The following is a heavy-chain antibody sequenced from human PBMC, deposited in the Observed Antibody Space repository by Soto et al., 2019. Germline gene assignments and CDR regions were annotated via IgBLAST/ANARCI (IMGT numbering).Heavy chain of an antibody. CDR3: ARGGNWLDA. V-gene: IGHV3-7*05. Sequence: EVQLVESVGDLVQPGGSLRLSCADSGFSFSTYWMAWVRQAPGKGLEWVANIDQGGGEKYYVDSVTGRFTISRNNAKNLLYLQLCSLRAEDTAISYCARGGNWLDAWGQVTLVSVSS. CDR2: IDQGGGEK. CDR1: GFSFSTYW. D-gene: IGHD3-10*01. J-gene: IGHJ5*02.